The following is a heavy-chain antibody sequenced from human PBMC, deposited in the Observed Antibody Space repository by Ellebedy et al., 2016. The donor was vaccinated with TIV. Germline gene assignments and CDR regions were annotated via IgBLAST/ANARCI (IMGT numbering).Heavy chain of an antibody. D-gene: IGHD1-26*01. Sequence: GESLKISCAASGFTFTSYWMHWVRQAPGKELVWVSRIKGDGSSAGYADSVKGRFTISRDNAKNTLYLQMNSLRAEDTAVYYCASMGSSLFDYWGQGTLVTVSS. V-gene: IGHV3-74*01. CDR3: ASMGSSLFDY. J-gene: IGHJ4*02. CDR1: GFTFTSYW. CDR2: IKGDGSSA.